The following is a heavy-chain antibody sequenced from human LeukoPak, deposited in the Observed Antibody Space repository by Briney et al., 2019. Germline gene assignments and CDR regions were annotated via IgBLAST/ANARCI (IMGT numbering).Heavy chain of an antibody. CDR1: GYSFTTYW. J-gene: IGHJ4*02. CDR3: ARYPKHYYDVTGYFDL. CDR2: IYPGDSDA. Sequence: GESLKISCKGSGYSFTTYWIGWVRQMPGEGLECLGFIYPGDSDARYSPSFQGQVTISADKSISTAYLQWSSLKASDTAIYYCARYPKHYYDVTGYFDLWGQGTLVTVSS. V-gene: IGHV5-51*01. D-gene: IGHD3-22*01.